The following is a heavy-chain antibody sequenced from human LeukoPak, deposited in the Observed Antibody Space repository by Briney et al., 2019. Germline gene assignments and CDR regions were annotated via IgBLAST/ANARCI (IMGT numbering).Heavy chain of an antibody. CDR1: GFTFSSYA. CDR3: ARDSAYFDWLTVYYYYYYMDV. Sequence: GRSLRLSCAASGFTFSSYAMHWVRQAPGKGLEWGAVISYDGSNKYYADSVKGRFTISRDNSKNTLYLQMNSLRAEDTAVYYCARDSAYFDWLTVYYYYYYMDVWGKGTTVTVSS. V-gene: IGHV3-30*04. D-gene: IGHD3-9*01. CDR2: ISYDGSNK. J-gene: IGHJ6*03.